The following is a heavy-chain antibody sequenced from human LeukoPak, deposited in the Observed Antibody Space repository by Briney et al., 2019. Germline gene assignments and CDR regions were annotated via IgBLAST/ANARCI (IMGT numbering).Heavy chain of an antibody. CDR2: IYYSGST. CDR1: GGSISSGGYS. V-gene: IGHV4-30-4*07. J-gene: IGHJ5*02. CDR3: ARNHPAAVGLSWFDP. D-gene: IGHD6-13*01. Sequence: SETLSLTCAVSGGSISSGGYSWSWIRQPPGKGLEWIGYIYYSGSTYYNPSLKSRVTISVDTSKNQFSLKLSSVTAADTAVYYCARNHPAAVGLSWFDPWGQGTLVTVSS.